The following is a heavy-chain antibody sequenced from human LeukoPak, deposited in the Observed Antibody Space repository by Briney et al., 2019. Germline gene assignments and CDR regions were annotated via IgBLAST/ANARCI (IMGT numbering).Heavy chain of an antibody. CDR1: GGTFSSYA. CDR2: IIPISGTA. Sequence: ASVKVSCKASGGTFSSYAITWVRQAPGQGLEWMGGIIPISGTANYAQKFQGRVTITADESTSTAYMELSSLRSEDTAVYYCARSLYDSSGYYPRDYYYGMDVWGQGTTVTVSS. D-gene: IGHD3-22*01. CDR3: ARSLYDSSGYYPRDYYYGMDV. V-gene: IGHV1-69*13. J-gene: IGHJ6*02.